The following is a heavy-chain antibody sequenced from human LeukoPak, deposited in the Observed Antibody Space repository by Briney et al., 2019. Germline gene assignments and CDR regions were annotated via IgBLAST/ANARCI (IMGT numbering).Heavy chain of an antibody. J-gene: IGHJ5*02. Sequence: SVTVSCKASGGTFSSYAISWVRQAPGQGLEWMGGIIPIFGTANYAQKFQGRVTITTDEFTSTAYMELSSLRSEDTAVYYCARDNYAGANWFDPWGQGTLVTVSS. CDR3: ARDNYAGANWFDP. V-gene: IGHV1-69*05. CDR1: GGTFSSYA. CDR2: IIPIFGTA. D-gene: IGHD1-7*01.